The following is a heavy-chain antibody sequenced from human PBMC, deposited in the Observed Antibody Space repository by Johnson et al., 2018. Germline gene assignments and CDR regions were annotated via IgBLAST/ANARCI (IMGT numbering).Heavy chain of an antibody. CDR2: ISYSGGP. J-gene: IGHJ6*03. V-gene: IGHV4-59*01. CDR1: GGSISSYY. Sequence: EELQEWGPGQVKPSVTLSLRCNVSGGSISSYYWSWIRQPPGKGLEWIGYISYSGGPKYTPSLKRRVPLSVDTSKNQVSLKLSSVTAADTAVYYWAREWLGELSSLMDVWGKGTTVTVSS. CDR3: AREWLGELSSLMDV. D-gene: IGHD3-16*02.